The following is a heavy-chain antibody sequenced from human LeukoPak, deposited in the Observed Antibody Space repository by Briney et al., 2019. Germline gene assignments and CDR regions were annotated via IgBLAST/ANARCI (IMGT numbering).Heavy chain of an antibody. D-gene: IGHD2-8*02. CDR2: ISDSGGYT. CDR3: ARATGRYYYYAMDV. Sequence: GGSLSLSCASSGFTFSTYAMTWVRQAPGKGLEWVSSISDSGGYTYYADSVKGRFTISRDNSKNTLYLHVNSLRAEDTAVYFCARATGRYYYYAMDVWGQGTTVTVTS. CDR1: GFTFSTYA. V-gene: IGHV3-23*01. J-gene: IGHJ6*02.